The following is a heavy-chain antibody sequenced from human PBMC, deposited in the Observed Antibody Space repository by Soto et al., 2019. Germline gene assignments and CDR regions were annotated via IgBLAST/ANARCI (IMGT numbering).Heavy chain of an antibody. V-gene: IGHV1-69*13. CDR2: IIPIFGTA. Sequence: VKVSCKASGGTFSSYAISWVRQAPGQGLEWMGGIIPIFGTANYAQKFQGRVTITADESTSTAYMELSSLRSEDTAVYYCARGLSSPVYSSSWYSNWFDPWGQGTLVTVSS. CDR1: GGTFSSYA. D-gene: IGHD6-13*01. CDR3: ARGLSSPVYSSSWYSNWFDP. J-gene: IGHJ5*02.